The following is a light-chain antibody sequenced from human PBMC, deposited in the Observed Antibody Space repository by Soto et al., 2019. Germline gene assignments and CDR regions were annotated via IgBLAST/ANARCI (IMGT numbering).Light chain of an antibody. CDR1: QSVSNDF. J-gene: IGKJ1*01. V-gene: IGKV3-20*01. CDR3: QQYGSSPPRT. CDR2: GAS. Sequence: EIVLTQSPGILSLSPGERATISCRASQSVSNDFLAWYQQKPGQAPRLLIYGASTRATDVPDRFSGSGSGADFTLSISRLEPEDFAVYYCQQYGSSPPRTFGKGTKVDIK.